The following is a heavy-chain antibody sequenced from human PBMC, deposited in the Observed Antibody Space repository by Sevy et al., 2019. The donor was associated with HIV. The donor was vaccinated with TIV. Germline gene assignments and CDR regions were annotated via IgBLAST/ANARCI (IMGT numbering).Heavy chain of an antibody. CDR3: ARRAGPRLRFLEASMDV. CDR1: GGSISSSSYY. J-gene: IGHJ6*04. V-gene: IGHV4-39*01. D-gene: IGHD3-3*01. CDR2: IYYSGST. Sequence: SETLSLTCTVSGGSISSSSYYWGWIRQPPGKGLEWIGSIYYSGSTYYNPSLKSRVTISVDTSKNQFSLKLSSVTAADTAVYYCARRAGPRLRFLEASMDVWGKGTTVTVSS.